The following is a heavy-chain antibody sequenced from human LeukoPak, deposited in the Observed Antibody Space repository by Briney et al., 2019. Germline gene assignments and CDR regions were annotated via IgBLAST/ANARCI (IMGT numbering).Heavy chain of an antibody. CDR3: ARGRYCSGGSCYSVY. CDR2: IYYSGNT. D-gene: IGHD2-15*01. J-gene: IGHJ4*02. V-gene: IGHV4-59*01. CDR1: GGSISSYY. Sequence: SETLSLTCTVSGGSISSYYWSWIRQPPGKGLEWIGYIYYSGNTNYNPSLKSRVTISVDTSKNQFSLKLNSVTAADTAVYYCARGRYCSGGSCYSVYWGQGTLVTVSS.